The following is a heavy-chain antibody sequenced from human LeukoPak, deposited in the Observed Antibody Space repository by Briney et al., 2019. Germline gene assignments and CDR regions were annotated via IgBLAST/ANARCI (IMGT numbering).Heavy chain of an antibody. CDR2: IRYDGSDK. V-gene: IGHV3-30*02. CDR3: AKDSGYSDYYMDV. D-gene: IGHD5-18*01. CDR1: GFTFSSYG. J-gene: IGHJ6*03. Sequence: GGSLRLSCAASGFTFSSYGMHWVRQAPGKGLEWVAFIRYDGSDKYYADSVKGRFTISRDNSKNTLYLQMNSLRAEDTAVYYCAKDSGYSDYYMDVWGRGTTFIVSS.